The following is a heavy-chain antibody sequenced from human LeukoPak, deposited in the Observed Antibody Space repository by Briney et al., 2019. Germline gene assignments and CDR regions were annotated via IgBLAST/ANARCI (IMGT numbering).Heavy chain of an antibody. CDR1: GFTFAVYA. V-gene: IGHV3-43*02. Sequence: GGSLRLSCAASGFTFAVYAIYWGREGLGEGLGWGSLISGDGGSTYYADSMNGRYTISRDNSKNSLHLQMNSLRTEDTALYYCARDSQEFFQHWGQGTLVTVSS. D-gene: IGHD3-10*01. CDR2: ISGDGGST. J-gene: IGHJ1*01. CDR3: ARDSQEFFQH.